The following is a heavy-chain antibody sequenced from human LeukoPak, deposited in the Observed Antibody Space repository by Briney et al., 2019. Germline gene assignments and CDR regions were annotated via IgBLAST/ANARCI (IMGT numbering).Heavy chain of an antibody. CDR3: ARALRYFDWLSTSPEYNWFDP. CDR2: ISSSSSTI. D-gene: IGHD3-9*01. Sequence: GGSLRLSCAASGFTFSSYSMNWVRQAPGKGLEWVSYISSSSSTIYYADSVKGPLTISRDNAKNSLYLQMNSLRAEDTAVYYCARALRYFDWLSTSPEYNWFDPWGQGTLVTVSS. J-gene: IGHJ5*02. CDR1: GFTFSSYS. V-gene: IGHV3-48*01.